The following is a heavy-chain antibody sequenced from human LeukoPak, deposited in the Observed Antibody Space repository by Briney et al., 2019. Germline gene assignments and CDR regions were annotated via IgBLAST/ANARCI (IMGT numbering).Heavy chain of an antibody. CDR3: TRDLGDGYNSFFDY. J-gene: IGHJ4*02. Sequence: PVASVKVSCKASGYIFTSFGVSWLRQAPGQGLEWMGWNSAYNGNRNYAQKFQGRVTMTTDTSTSTAYMDLRSLRSDDTAVYYCTRDLGDGYNSFFDYWGQGTLVTVSS. V-gene: IGHV1-18*01. CDR2: NSAYNGNR. CDR1: GYIFTSFG. D-gene: IGHD5-24*01.